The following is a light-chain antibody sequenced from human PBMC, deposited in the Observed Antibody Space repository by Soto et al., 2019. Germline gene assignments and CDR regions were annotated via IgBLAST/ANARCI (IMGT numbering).Light chain of an antibody. CDR1: QSLLHSNGYNY. CDR2: LGS. J-gene: IGKJ3*01. V-gene: IGKV2-28*01. Sequence: DLVMTQSPLSLPATPGEPASISCRSSQSLLHSNGYNYLVWSLQKPGQSPQLLIYLGSNWASGVPDRISGRGSGTDFTLEISRVEDDDVGVYYCIHALQAPPSVTFGAGTEVDIK. CDR3: IHALQAPPSVT.